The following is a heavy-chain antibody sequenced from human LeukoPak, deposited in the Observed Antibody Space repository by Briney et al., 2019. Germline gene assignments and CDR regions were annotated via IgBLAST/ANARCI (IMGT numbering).Heavy chain of an antibody. CDR1: GFTYGSYA. CDR2: ISGSGDAT. V-gene: IGHV3-23*01. D-gene: IGHD2-21*01. Sequence: GGSLRLSCAASGFTYGSYAMSWVRQAPGKGLEWVSLISGSGDATKTADSVKGRFTISRDNSKNTLYLLMNNLGDEDTAVYFCAKSDCGSDGCKLLNSWGQGTLVTVSP. J-gene: IGHJ4*02. CDR3: AKSDCGSDGCKLLNS.